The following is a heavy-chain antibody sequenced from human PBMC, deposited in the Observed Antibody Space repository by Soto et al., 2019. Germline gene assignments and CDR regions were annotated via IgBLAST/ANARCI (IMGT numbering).Heavy chain of an antibody. CDR1: GYTFTGYY. CDR3: ASGRYDASGYFDY. CDR2: INPNSGGT. V-gene: IGHV1-2*02. Sequence: ASVKVSCKASGYTFTGYYMHWVRQAPGQGLEWMGWINPNSGGTNYAQKFQGRVTFTGDTSLNTAYMELSSLRSDDTAMFYCASGRYDASGYFDYWGQGTLVTVSS. J-gene: IGHJ4*02. D-gene: IGHD3-22*01.